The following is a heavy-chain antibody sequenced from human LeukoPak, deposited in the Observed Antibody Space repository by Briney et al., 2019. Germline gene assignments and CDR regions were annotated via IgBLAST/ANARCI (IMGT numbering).Heavy chain of an antibody. J-gene: IGHJ4*01. CDR3: GRDRSRGSYERLPYFDY. CDR1: GFSFRGYW. D-gene: IGHD3-22*01. Sequence: PGGSLSLSCAASGFSFRGYWMSWVRQTPGKGLEWVANIKQDGSVKYYVDSVKGRFTISRDNAKNSLFLQMNSLRAEDTAIYYCGRDRSRGSYERLPYFDYWGHGTLVTVSS. CDR2: IKQDGSVK. V-gene: IGHV3-7*04.